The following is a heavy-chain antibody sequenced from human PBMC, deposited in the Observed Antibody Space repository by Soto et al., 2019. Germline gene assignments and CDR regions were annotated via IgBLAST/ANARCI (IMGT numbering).Heavy chain of an antibody. CDR2: IYYSGST. Sequence: QVQLQESGPGLVKPSQTLSLTCTVSGGSISSGDYYWSWIRQPPGKGLEWIGYIYYSGSTYYNPSLKSRVTISVDTSKNQCSLKLSSVTAADTAVYYCASRYCSGGSCYSGLNYWGQGTLVTVSS. V-gene: IGHV4-30-4*01. CDR3: ASRYCSGGSCYSGLNY. D-gene: IGHD2-15*01. CDR1: GGSISSGDYY. J-gene: IGHJ4*02.